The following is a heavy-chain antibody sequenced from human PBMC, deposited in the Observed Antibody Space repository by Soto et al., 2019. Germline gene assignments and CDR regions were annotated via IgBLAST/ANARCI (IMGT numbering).Heavy chain of an antibody. CDR2: LNHLETT. D-gene: IGHD3-10*01. CDR3: ARGGGFDSFDY. V-gene: IGHV4-30-2*01. Sequence: QLQLHMSGSGLVKPSQTLSLTCTVSGASITYGAYSWSWIRQTPGKGLGWIGYLNHLETTCYNPSFESRLTLSIDRTKKQFSLNLKSMSAADRAVYFCARGGGFDSFDYWGQGILVTVSS. CDR1: GASITYGAYS. J-gene: IGHJ4*02.